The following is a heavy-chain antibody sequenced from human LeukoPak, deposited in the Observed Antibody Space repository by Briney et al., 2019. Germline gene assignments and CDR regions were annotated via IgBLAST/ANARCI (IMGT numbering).Heavy chain of an antibody. V-gene: IGHV4-59*01. J-gene: IGHJ4*02. D-gene: IGHD5-18*01. CDR1: GGSISSYY. CDR2: IYYSGST. Sequence: PSGTLSLTCTASGGSISSYYWSWIRQPPGKGLEWIGYIYYSGSTNYNPSLKTRVTISVDTSNIQFSLKLSSLTAADAAVYYCARGIQLLSYFDYLGQGTLVTVSS. CDR3: ARGIQLLSYFDY.